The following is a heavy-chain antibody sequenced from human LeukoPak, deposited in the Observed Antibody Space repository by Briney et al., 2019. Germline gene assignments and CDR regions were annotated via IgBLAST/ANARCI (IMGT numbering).Heavy chain of an antibody. J-gene: IGHJ4*02. D-gene: IGHD6-19*01. CDR2: ISGSGGST. Sequence: GSLRLSCAASGFTFSSYAMSWVRQAPGKGLEWVSAISGSGGSTYYADSVKGRFTIPRDNSKNTLYLQMNSLRAEDTAVYYCAKDGGSSGWSDFDYWGQGTLVTVSS. CDR1: GFTFSSYA. CDR3: AKDGGSSGWSDFDY. V-gene: IGHV3-23*01.